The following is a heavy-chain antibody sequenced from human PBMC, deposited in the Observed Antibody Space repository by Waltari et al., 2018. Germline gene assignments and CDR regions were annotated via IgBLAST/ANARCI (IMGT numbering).Heavy chain of an antibody. J-gene: IGHJ5*02. CDR2: ISWNSGSI. V-gene: IGHV3-9*01. CDR1: GFTFDDYA. D-gene: IGHD3-22*01. Sequence: EVQLVESGGGLVQPGRSLRLSCAASGFTFDDYAMHWVRQAPGKGLEWVSGISWNSGSIGSADSVKGRFTISRDNAKNSLYLQMNSLRAEDTALYYCAKDIRDSSGNNWFDPWGQGTLVTVSS. CDR3: AKDIRDSSGNNWFDP.